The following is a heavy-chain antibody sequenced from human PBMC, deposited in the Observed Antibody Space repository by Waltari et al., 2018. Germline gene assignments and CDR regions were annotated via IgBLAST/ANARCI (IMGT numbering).Heavy chain of an antibody. J-gene: IGHJ5*02. CDR3: ARTAPPYSNAAYGGWSDP. D-gene: IGHD4-4*01. V-gene: IGHV4-4*08. CDR2: IYNSGIT. Sequence: QVQLQESGPGLVKPSETLSLTCTVSPGSIRSFYWSWIRLPPGEGLECSRYIYNSGITIYNHCVQSRFTLGVDPSKNQSSLKMRSVTAADTAVYYCARTAPPYSNAAYGGWSDPWGQGTLVTVSS. CDR1: PGSIRSFY.